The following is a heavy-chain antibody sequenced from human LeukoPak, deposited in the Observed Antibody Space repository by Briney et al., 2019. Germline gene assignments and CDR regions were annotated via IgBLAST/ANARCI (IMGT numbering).Heavy chain of an antibody. CDR3: ARGGVGLRARGLVGY. CDR1: GGSISSYY. V-gene: IGHV4-38-2*02. CDR2: IYHSGST. J-gene: IGHJ4*02. Sequence: SETLSLTCTVSGGSISSYYWGWIRQPPGKGLEWIGSIYHSGSTYYNPSLKSRVTISVDTSKNQFSLKLSSVTAADTAVYYCARGGVGLRARGLVGYWGQGTLVTVSS. D-gene: IGHD2-2*01.